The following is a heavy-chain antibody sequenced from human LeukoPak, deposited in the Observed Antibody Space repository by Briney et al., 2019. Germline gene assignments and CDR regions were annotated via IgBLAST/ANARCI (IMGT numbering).Heavy chain of an antibody. V-gene: IGHV3-23*01. CDR2: ISGSGGST. D-gene: IGHD3-9*01. Sequence: GGSLRLSCAASGFTFSSYAMSWVRQAPGKGLEWVLAISGSGGSTYYADSVKGRFTISRDNSKNTLYLQMNSLRAEDTAVYYCARTNYDILTGYSGYYYYGMDVWGQGTTVTVSS. J-gene: IGHJ6*02. CDR3: ARTNYDILTGYSGYYYYGMDV. CDR1: GFTFSSYA.